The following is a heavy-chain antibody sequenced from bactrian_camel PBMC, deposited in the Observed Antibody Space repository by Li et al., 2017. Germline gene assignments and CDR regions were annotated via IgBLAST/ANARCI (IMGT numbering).Heavy chain of an antibody. CDR1: GGSHITYY. V-gene: IGHV3S1*01. J-gene: IGHJ6*01. D-gene: IGHD7*01. Sequence: HVQLVESGGGSVQAGGSLRLSCAASGGSHITYYMGWFRQAPGKGLEWVSAIVNGDRTTYAESVKGRFTISRDNAKNTLYLQLNSLKSEDTAMYYCAPWSQMVAPDLGGRFGYWGQGTQVTVS. CDR3: APWSQMVAPDLGGRFGY. CDR2: IVNGDRT.